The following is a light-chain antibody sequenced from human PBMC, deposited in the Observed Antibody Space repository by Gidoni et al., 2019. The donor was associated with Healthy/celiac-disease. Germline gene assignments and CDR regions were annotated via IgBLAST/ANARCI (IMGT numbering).Light chain of an antibody. Sequence: DIQMTQSPSTLSASVGDRVTITCRASQSISSWLAWYQQKPGKAPKLLIYKASSLESGVPSRFSGSGSGTDFTLTISSLQPDDFATYYCQQYNRPWTFGQGTKVEIK. CDR2: KAS. J-gene: IGKJ1*01. CDR3: QQYNRPWT. V-gene: IGKV1-5*03. CDR1: QSISSW.